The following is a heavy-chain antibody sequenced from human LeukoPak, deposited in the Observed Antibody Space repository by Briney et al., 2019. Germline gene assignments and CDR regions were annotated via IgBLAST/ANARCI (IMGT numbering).Heavy chain of an antibody. CDR2: IKRKSDGGTT. D-gene: IGHD1-14*01. CDR3: TTELDVRPNHY. CDR1: GFTFINAW. J-gene: IGHJ4*02. Sequence: GGSLRLSCAASGFTFINAWMAWVRQAPGKGLEWVGRIKRKSDGGTTDYAAPVKGRFTISRDDSKNTLYLQMNSLKSEDTAVYYCTTELDVRPNHYWGQGTLVTVSS. V-gene: IGHV3-15*01.